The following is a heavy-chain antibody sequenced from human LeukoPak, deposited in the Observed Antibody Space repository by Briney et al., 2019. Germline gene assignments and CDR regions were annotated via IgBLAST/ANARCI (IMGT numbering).Heavy chain of an antibody. Sequence: PSETLSLTCTVSGGSISSYYWSWIRQPPGKGLEWIGYIYYSGRTNYNPSLKSRVTISVDTSKNQFSLRLTSVTAADTAVYYCARGESYYDFWSGYYDYYYYMDVWGKGTTVTVSS. CDR3: ARGESYYDFWSGYYDYYYYMDV. J-gene: IGHJ6*03. D-gene: IGHD3-3*01. CDR2: IYYSGRT. CDR1: GGSISSYY. V-gene: IGHV4-59*01.